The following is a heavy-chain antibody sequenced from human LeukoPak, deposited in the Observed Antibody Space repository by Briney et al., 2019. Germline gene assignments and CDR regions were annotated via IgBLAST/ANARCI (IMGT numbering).Heavy chain of an antibody. J-gene: IGHJ4*02. Sequence: GGSLRLSCAASGFPFSSYSMNWVRQAPGKGLEWISYISSHSSTIYYADSVQGRFTISRDNAKNSLYLQMNSLRAEDTAVYYCARTGKVTAILGDFDYWGQGTLVTVSS. V-gene: IGHV3-48*01. D-gene: IGHD2-21*02. CDR2: ISSHSSTI. CDR3: ARTGKVTAILGDFDY. CDR1: GFPFSSYS.